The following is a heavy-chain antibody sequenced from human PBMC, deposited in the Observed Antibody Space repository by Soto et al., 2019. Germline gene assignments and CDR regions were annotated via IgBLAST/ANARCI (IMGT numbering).Heavy chain of an antibody. J-gene: IGHJ4*02. CDR1: GFTFSSYA. Sequence: VQLLESGGGLVQPGGSLRLSCAASGFTFSSYAMSWVRQAPGKGLEWVSAISGSGGSTYYADSVKGRFTISRDNSKNTLYLQMNSLRAEDTAVYYCAKLDDYDILTGYHFDYWGQGTLVTVSS. CDR3: AKLDDYDILTGYHFDY. CDR2: ISGSGGST. D-gene: IGHD3-9*01. V-gene: IGHV3-23*01.